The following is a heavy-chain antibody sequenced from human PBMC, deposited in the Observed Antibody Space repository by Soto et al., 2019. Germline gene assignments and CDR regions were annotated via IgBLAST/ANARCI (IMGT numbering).Heavy chain of an antibody. CDR2: ISSSSSYI. J-gene: IGHJ4*02. V-gene: IGHV3-21*01. Sequence: EVQLVESGGGLVKPGGSLRLSCAASGFTFSTYSLNWVRQAPGKGLEWVSSISSSSSYIYYADSLKGRFTISRDNAKNSLYLQMNSLRAEDTAVYYCARDPIAAAGTGYFDYWGQGTLVTVSS. CDR1: GFTFSTYS. D-gene: IGHD6-13*01. CDR3: ARDPIAAAGTGYFDY.